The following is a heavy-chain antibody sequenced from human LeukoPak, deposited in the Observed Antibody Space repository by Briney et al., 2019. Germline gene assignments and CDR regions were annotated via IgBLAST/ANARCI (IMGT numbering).Heavy chain of an antibody. CDR2: INHSGST. J-gene: IGHJ6*03. CDR1: GGSFSGYY. CDR3: ARRPTERYSGSYYYMDV. D-gene: IGHD1-26*01. V-gene: IGHV4-34*01. Sequence: SETLSLTCAVYGGSFSGYYWSWIRQAPGKGLEWVGEINHSGSTNYNPSLKSRLTISVDTFKNQFSLKLSSVTAADTAVYYCARRPTERYSGSYYYMDVWGKGTTVTVSS.